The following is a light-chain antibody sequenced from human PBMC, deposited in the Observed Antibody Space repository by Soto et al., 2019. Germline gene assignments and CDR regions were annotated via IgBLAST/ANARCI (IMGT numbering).Light chain of an antibody. J-gene: IGKJ1*01. Sequence: DIQMTQSPSSLSASVGDRVSITCRASQSNSTHLSWYQQKPGKAPKLLIYAASSLQSWVPSRFTGSGSGTDFTLTISSLQPEDFATYYCQQSYTSWWTFGQGTKVDIK. CDR1: QSNSTH. V-gene: IGKV1-39*01. CDR2: AAS. CDR3: QQSYTSWWT.